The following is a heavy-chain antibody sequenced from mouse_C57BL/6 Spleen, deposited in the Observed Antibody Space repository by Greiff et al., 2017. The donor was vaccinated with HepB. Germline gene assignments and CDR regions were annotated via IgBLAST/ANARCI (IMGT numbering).Heavy chain of an antibody. CDR1: GFTFSSYA. CDR3: ARDQGRGTAQATPFPY. Sequence: EVNVVESGGGLVKPGGSLKLSCAASGFTFSSYAMSWVRQTPEKRLEWVATISDGGSYTYYPDNVKGRFTISRDNAKNNLYLQMSHLKSEDTAMNYCARDQGRGTAQATPFPYWGQGTLVTVSA. V-gene: IGHV5-4*01. J-gene: IGHJ3*01. D-gene: IGHD3-2*02. CDR2: ISDGGSYT.